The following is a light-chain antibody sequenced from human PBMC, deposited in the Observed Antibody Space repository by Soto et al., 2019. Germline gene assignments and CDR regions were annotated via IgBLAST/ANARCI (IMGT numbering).Light chain of an antibody. Sequence: DVVMTQSPLSLPVTLGQPASISCRSSQGLVFSDGYTYLSWFQQRPGQSPRRLIYRVSDRDSGVPDRFSGSGSCTDFTLKISRVEADDVGIYYCMQGAQWPMYTFGQGTRLEI. J-gene: IGKJ2*01. V-gene: IGKV2-30*01. CDR3: MQGAQWPMYT. CDR1: QGLVFSDGYTY. CDR2: RVS.